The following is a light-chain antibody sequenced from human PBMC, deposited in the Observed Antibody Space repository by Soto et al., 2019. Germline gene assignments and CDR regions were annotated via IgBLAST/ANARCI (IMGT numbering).Light chain of an antibody. CDR2: DAS. J-gene: IGKJ5*01. CDR1: PSVSNS. CDR3: QQHNQWPIT. Sequence: SVLTQSPATLSLSPGASATLSCRASPSVSNSLAWYQHKPGQAPRLLIYDASNRATGVPTRFSGSGSGTEFTLTINSLQSEDSAVYYCQQHNQWPITFGQGTRLET. V-gene: IGKV3-11*01.